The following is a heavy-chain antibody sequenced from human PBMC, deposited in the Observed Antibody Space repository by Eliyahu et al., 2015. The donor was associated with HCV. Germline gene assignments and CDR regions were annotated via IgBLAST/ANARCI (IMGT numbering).Heavy chain of an antibody. CDR3: ARHDRIGPNRPFDY. V-gene: IGHV3-21*01. CDR1: GFTFXSYS. CDR2: ISDTSYHI. Sequence: EVQVVESGGXLVKPGGSLRLSXXAXGFTFXSYSMSWVRQAAGKGLEWVSXISDTSYHIFXADSVKGRFTVSRDNAKNSLSLQLNSLRTEDTAVYYCARHDRIGPNRPFDYWGQGTLVTVSS. D-gene: IGHD2/OR15-2a*01. J-gene: IGHJ4*02.